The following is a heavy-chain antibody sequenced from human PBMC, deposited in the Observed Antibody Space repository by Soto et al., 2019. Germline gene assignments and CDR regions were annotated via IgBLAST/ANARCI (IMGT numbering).Heavy chain of an antibody. J-gene: IGHJ4*02. CDR1: GDTFTFYS. CDR2: INPILSMS. Sequence: QVQLVQSGAEVKKPGSSVRVSCKASGDTFTFYSINWVRPAPGLGLEWMGRINPILSMSNYAQRFQGRVTMTAEQSTSTAYMELSSLRSEDTAMYYCASSYGSGYRAFDYWGQGALVTVSS. CDR3: ASSYGSGYRAFDY. V-gene: IGHV1-69*02. D-gene: IGHD3-10*01.